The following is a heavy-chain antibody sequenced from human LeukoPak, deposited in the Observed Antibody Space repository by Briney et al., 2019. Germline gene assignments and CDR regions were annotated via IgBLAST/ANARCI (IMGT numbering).Heavy chain of an antibody. CDR3: AREGGYSGSFDFDY. J-gene: IGHJ4*02. V-gene: IGHV1-69*13. D-gene: IGHD1-26*01. Sequence: ASVKVSCKASGGTFSSYAISWVRQAPGQGLEWMGGIIPIFGTANYAQKFQGRVTITADESTSTAYMELSSLRSEDTAVYYCAREGGYSGSFDFDYWGQGTLVTVSS. CDR2: IIPIFGTA. CDR1: GGTFSSYA.